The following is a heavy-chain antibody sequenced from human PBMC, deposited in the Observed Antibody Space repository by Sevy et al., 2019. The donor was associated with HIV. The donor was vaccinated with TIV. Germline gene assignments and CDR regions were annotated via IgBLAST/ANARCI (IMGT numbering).Heavy chain of an antibody. D-gene: IGHD3-22*01. V-gene: IGHV3-7*04. J-gene: IGHJ3*01. Sequence: GGSLRLSCTASGFTFSSYWMSWVRQAPGRGLEWVANIKPDGREGYYVDSVKGRFTISRDNAKNSLYLQMNSLRAGDTAVYYCARGDYYDSSGFYIGAFDVWGQGTMVTVSS. CDR2: IKPDGREG. CDR3: ARGDYYDSSGFYIGAFDV. CDR1: GFTFSSYW.